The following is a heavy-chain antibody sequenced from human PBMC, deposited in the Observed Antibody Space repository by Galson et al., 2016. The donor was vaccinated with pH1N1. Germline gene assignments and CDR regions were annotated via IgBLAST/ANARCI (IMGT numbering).Heavy chain of an antibody. Sequence: TLSLTCSVSGDSISSKTFYWSWLRQPAGKGLQWIGLLYSSGSTNYNPSLKNEFSLKMTSVTAADTAVYYCARGGEEILSFGEPHNWFDPWGQGTLVTVSS. V-gene: IGHV4-61*02. J-gene: IGHJ5*02. CDR1: GDSISSKTFY. CDR2: LYSSGST. CDR3: ARGGEEILSFGEPHNWFDP. D-gene: IGHD3-10*01.